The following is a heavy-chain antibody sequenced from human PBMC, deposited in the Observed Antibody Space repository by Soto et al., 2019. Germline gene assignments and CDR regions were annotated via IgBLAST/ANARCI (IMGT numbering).Heavy chain of an antibody. CDR1: GGSVSSGSYY. CDR2: IYYSGST. D-gene: IGHD3-10*01. CDR3: ARAETGGAGAFDI. J-gene: IGHJ3*02. V-gene: IGHV4-61*01. Sequence: QVQLQESGPGLVKPSETLSLTCTVSGGSVSSGSYYWSWIRQPPGKGLEWIGYIYYSGSTNYNPSLKSRVTISVDTSKNQFSLKLSSVTAADTAVYYCARAETGGAGAFDIWGQGTMVTVSS.